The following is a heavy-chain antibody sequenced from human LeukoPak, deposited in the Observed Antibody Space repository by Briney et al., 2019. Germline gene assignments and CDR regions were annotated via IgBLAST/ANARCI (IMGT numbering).Heavy chain of an antibody. J-gene: IGHJ4*02. CDR2: MDPKSANT. Sequence: ASVKVSCKASGHIFTNYDIHWVRQATGQGLEWMAWMDPKSANTGYAQKFQGRVTVTRNTSISTAYMELNGLRSDDTAVYYCARGPMYSASYNYWGQGTLVTVSS. CDR1: GHIFTNYD. CDR3: ARGPMYSASYNY. D-gene: IGHD1-26*01. V-gene: IGHV1-8*02.